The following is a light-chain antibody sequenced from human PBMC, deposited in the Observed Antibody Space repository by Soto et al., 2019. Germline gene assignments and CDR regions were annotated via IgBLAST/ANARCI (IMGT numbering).Light chain of an antibody. Sequence: QSVLTQSPSASASLGASVKLTCTLSSGHSNYAIAWHQQQSEKGPRYLMKLNSGGSHNKGDGIPDRFSGSSSGAERYLTISSLQSEDEADYYCQTWGSGIVVFGGGTKLTVL. V-gene: IGLV4-69*01. CDR1: SGHSNYA. CDR3: QTWGSGIVV. J-gene: IGLJ2*01. CDR2: LNSGGSH.